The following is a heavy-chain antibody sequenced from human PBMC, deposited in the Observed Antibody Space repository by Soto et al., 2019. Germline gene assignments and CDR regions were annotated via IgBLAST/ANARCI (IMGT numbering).Heavy chain of an antibody. V-gene: IGHV1-2*04. CDR1: GYTFTGYY. D-gene: IGHD6-13*01. Sequence: ASVKVSCKASGYTFTGYYMHWVRQAPGQGLEWMGWINPNSGGTNYAQKFQGWVTMTRDTSISTAYMELSRLRSDDTAVYYCARVDSSSWYGDAFDIWGQGTMVTVSS. J-gene: IGHJ3*02. CDR2: INPNSGGT. CDR3: ARVDSSSWYGDAFDI.